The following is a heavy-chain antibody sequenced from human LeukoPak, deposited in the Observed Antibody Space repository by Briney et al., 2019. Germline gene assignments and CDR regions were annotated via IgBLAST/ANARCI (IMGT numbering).Heavy chain of an antibody. V-gene: IGHV4-61*02. D-gene: IGHD4-11*01. J-gene: IGHJ5*02. CDR2: IYPSGST. Sequence: SQTLSLTCIVSGDSISSSSYYWSWIRQPAGKGLEWIGRIYPSGSTNYNPSLRSRLTISVDTSKNQFSLKLSSVTAADTAVYYCARATTVSRNWFDPWGQGTLVTVSS. CDR1: GDSISSSSYY. CDR3: ARATTVSRNWFDP.